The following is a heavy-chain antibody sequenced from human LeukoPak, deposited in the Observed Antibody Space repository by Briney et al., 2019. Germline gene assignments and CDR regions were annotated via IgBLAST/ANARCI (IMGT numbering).Heavy chain of an antibody. D-gene: IGHD4-17*01. Sequence: SETLSLTCTVSGGSISSYYWSWIRQPPGKGLEWIGYIYYSGSTNYNPSLKSRVTISVDTSKNQFSLKLSSVTAADTAVYYCARAREDYGDYVGFDYWGQGTLVTVSS. J-gene: IGHJ4*02. CDR2: IYYSGST. CDR1: GGSISSYY. V-gene: IGHV4-59*01. CDR3: ARAREDYGDYVGFDY.